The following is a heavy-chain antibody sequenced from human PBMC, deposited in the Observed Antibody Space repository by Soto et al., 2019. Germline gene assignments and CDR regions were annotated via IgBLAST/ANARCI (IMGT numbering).Heavy chain of an antibody. CDR3: ARPLYSSSGY. J-gene: IGHJ4*02. CDR1: GYIFTGYY. Sequence: ASVKVSCKASGYIFTGYYMHWVRQAPGQGLEWMGWINPNSGGTNYAQRFQGRVTMTRDTSISTAYMELSRLRSDDTAVYYCARPLYSSSGYWGQGNLVTVSS. CDR2: INPNSGGT. D-gene: IGHD6-19*01. V-gene: IGHV1-2*02.